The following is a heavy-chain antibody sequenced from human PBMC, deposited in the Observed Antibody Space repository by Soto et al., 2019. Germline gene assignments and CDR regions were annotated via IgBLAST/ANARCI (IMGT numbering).Heavy chain of an antibody. J-gene: IGHJ5*02. CDR1: GFTFSDHY. Sequence: PGGSLRLSCEASGFTFSDHYMSWVRQAPGKGLEWISHISGTHISGGGSAVAYADSVKGRFTISRDNTKNSLYLQMNSLRAEDTAVYYCARGLGLTMFGVVHDSPSDNYFDTWGQGTLVTVSS. CDR2: ISGTHISGGGSAV. CDR3: ARGLGLTMFGVVHDSPSDNYFDT. V-gene: IGHV3-11*04. D-gene: IGHD3-3*01.